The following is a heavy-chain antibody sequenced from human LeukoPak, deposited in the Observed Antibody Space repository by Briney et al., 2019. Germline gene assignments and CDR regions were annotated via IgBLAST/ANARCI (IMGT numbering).Heavy chain of an antibody. CDR2: MNPNSGNT. V-gene: IGHV1-8*01. Sequence: ASVKVSCKASGYTFTSYDINWVRQATGQGLEWMGWMNPNSGNTGYAQKFQGRVTMTRNTSISTAYMELSSLRSEDTAVYYCARGHRHSGWYGYWGQGTLVTVSS. D-gene: IGHD6-19*01. J-gene: IGHJ4*02. CDR1: GYTFTSYD. CDR3: ARGHRHSGWYGY.